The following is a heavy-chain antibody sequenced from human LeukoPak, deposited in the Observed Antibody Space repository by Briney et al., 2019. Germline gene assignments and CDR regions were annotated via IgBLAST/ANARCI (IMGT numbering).Heavy chain of an antibody. V-gene: IGHV4-59*04. D-gene: IGHD1-26*01. CDR3: ARLTVGATDY. CDR1: GGSISSYY. Sequence: SETLSLTCTVSGGSISSYYWSWIRQPPGKGLEWIGYIYYSGSTYYNPSLKSRVTISVDTSKNQFSLRLTSVTAADTAVYYCARLTVGATDYWGQGTLVTVSS. J-gene: IGHJ4*02. CDR2: IYYSGST.